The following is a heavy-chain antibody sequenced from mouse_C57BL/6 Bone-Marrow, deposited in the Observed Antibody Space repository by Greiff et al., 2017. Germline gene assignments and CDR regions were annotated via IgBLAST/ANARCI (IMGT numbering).Heavy chain of an antibody. CDR3: AREGYCPQAY. CDR2: IHPTSGST. V-gene: IGHV1-64*01. J-gene: IGHJ3*01. Sequence: QVQLQQPGAELVKPGASVKLSCKASGYTFTSYWMHWVKQRPGQGLVWIGMIHPTSGSTNYNEKFKSKATLAVDKSSSTAYMQLSSLTAEDSAVYYCAREGYCPQAYWGQGTLVTVSA. CDR1: GYTFTSYW. D-gene: IGHD2-14*01.